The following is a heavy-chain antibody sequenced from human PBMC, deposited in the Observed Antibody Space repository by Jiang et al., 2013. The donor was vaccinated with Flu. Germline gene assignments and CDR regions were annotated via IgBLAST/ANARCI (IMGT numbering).Heavy chain of an antibody. V-gene: IGHV5-51*01. J-gene: IGHJ6*03. CDR3: ASSSWYDNYYYYMDV. CDR2: IYPGDSDT. CDR1: GYSFTSYW. Sequence: SLKISCKGSGYSFTSYWIGLGAPDARERPGVDGIIYPGDSDTRYSPSFQGQVTISADKSISTAYLQWSSLKASDTAMYYCASSSWYDNYYYYMDVWGKGTTVTVSS. D-gene: IGHD6-13*01.